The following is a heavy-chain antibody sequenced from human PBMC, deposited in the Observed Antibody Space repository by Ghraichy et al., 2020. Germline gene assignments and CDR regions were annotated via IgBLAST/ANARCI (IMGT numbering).Heavy chain of an antibody. Sequence: SQTLSLTCTVSGGSISSYYWSWIRQPPGKGLEWIGYIYYSGSTNYNPSLKSRVTISVDTSKNQFSLKLSSVTAADTAVYYCARHAGYSSSWYVYWGQGTLVTVSS. V-gene: IGHV4-59*08. CDR1: GGSISSYY. CDR2: IYYSGST. CDR3: ARHAGYSSSWYVY. J-gene: IGHJ4*02. D-gene: IGHD6-13*01.